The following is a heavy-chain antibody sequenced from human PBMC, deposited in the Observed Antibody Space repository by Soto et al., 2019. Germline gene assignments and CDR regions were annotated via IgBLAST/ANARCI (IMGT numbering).Heavy chain of an antibody. CDR3: AGDNRALSGTKTNWFDP. CDR1: GFTFSDYY. D-gene: IGHD2-15*01. Sequence: GGSLRLSCAASGFTFSDYYMSWIRQAPGKGLEWVSYISSSSSYTNYADSVKGRFTISRDNAKNSLYLQMNSLRAEDTAVYYCAGDNRALSGTKTNWFDPWGQGTLVTVSS. V-gene: IGHV3-11*06. J-gene: IGHJ5*02. CDR2: ISSSSSYT.